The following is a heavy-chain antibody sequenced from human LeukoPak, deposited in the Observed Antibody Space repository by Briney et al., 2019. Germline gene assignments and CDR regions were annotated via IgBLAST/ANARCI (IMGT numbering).Heavy chain of an antibody. CDR1: GFTFSNFA. V-gene: IGHV3-23*01. Sequence: GRSLRRSCAASGFTFSNFAMNWFRQAPGKGLEWVSTINHIGVTTYYPDSVKGRFTISRDNSKNTLHLQMNSLRVEDTAFYYCAKDWGAVGTTDSWGQGTLVTVSS. CDR3: AKDWGAVGTTDS. CDR2: INHIGVTT. J-gene: IGHJ4*02. D-gene: IGHD1-26*01.